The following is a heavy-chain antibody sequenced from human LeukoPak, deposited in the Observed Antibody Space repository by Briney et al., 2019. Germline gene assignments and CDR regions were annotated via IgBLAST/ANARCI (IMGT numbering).Heavy chain of an antibody. Sequence: GESLRISCKGSGYSFTRYWISWVRQMPGKGLEWTGRLDPSDSYTIYSPSFQGHVTISADKSVNTAYLQWSSLKASDTAMYYCARPRRAERDEDFWGQGTLVTVSS. CDR1: GYSFTRYW. CDR2: LDPSDSYT. CDR3: ARPRRAERDEDF. D-gene: IGHD1-1*01. J-gene: IGHJ4*02. V-gene: IGHV5-10-1*01.